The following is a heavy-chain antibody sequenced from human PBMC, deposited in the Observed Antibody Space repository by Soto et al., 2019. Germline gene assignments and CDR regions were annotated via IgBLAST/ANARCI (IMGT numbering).Heavy chain of an antibody. V-gene: IGHV4-34*01. CDR3: AREVQDYYYYMDV. Sequence: SETLSLTCAVYGGSFSGYYWSWIRQPPGKGLEWIGEINHSGSTNYNPSLKSRVTISVDTSKNQFSLKLSSVTAADTAVYYCAREVQDYYYYMDVWGKGTTVTVSS. CDR2: INHSGST. CDR1: GGSFSGYY. J-gene: IGHJ6*03.